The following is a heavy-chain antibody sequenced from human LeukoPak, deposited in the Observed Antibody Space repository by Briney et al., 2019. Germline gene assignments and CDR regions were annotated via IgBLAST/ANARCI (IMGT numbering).Heavy chain of an antibody. V-gene: IGHV3-74*01. D-gene: IGHD3-3*01. CDR3: ASSRGYYDFWSGYYGLVV. J-gene: IGHJ4*02. Sequence: GGSLRLSCAASGFTFSSYWMHWVRQAPGKGLVWVSRINSDGSSTSYADSVKGRFTISRDNAKNTLYLQMNSLRAEDTAVYYCASSRGYYDFWSGYYGLVVWGQGTLVTVSS. CDR2: INSDGSST. CDR1: GFTFSSYW.